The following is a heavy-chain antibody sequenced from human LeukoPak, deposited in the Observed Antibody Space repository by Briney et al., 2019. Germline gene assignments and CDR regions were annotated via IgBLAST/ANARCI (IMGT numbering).Heavy chain of an antibody. J-gene: IGHJ2*01. V-gene: IGHV3-48*04. Sequence: GGSLRLSCAASGFTFSSYWMSWVRQAPGKGLEWVSYISSSGSTIYYADSVKGRFTISRNNAKNSLYLQMNSLRAEDTAVYYCARHPYSSSRIYWYFDLWGRGTLVTVSS. CDR1: GFTFSSYW. D-gene: IGHD6-13*01. CDR3: ARHPYSSSRIYWYFDL. CDR2: ISSSGSTI.